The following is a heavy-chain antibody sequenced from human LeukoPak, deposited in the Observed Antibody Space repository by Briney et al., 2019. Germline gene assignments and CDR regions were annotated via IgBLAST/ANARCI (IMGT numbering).Heavy chain of an antibody. D-gene: IGHD3-22*01. Sequence: GGSLRLSCAASGFTFSSYAMSWVRQAPGKGLEWVSAISGSGGSTYYADSVKGRFTISRDNSKNTLYLQMNSLRAEDTAVYYCARGRGYYKYYFDYWGQGTLVTVSS. J-gene: IGHJ4*02. V-gene: IGHV3-23*01. CDR3: ARGRGYYKYYFDY. CDR1: GFTFSSYA. CDR2: ISGSGGST.